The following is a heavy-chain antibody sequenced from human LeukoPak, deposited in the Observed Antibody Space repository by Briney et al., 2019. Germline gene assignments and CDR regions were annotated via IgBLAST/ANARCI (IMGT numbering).Heavy chain of an antibody. V-gene: IGHV6-1*01. Sequence: SQTLSLTCAISGDSVSSNSAAWNWIRQSPSRGLEWLGRTYYRSKWYNDYAVSLRGRISINPDTSKNQFSLQLSSVTPEDTAVYYCGRDISARLDYWGPGTLVTVSS. CDR2: TYYRSKWYN. J-gene: IGHJ4*02. CDR3: GRDISARLDY. D-gene: IGHD6-6*01. CDR1: GDSVSSNSAA.